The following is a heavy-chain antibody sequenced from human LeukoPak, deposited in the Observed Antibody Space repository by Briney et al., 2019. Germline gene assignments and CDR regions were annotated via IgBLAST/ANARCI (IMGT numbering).Heavy chain of an antibody. J-gene: IGHJ2*01. Sequence: PSQTLSLTCKVSGGSISSGGYYWSWIRQHPGKGLEWIGYIYYSGSTYYNPSLESRVIISLDTSKNQLSLRLSSVTAADTAVYYCARDVIYFDLWGRGTLVTVSS. D-gene: IGHD2-21*01. CDR3: ARDVIYFDL. CDR1: GGSISSGGYY. V-gene: IGHV4-31*03. CDR2: IYYSGST.